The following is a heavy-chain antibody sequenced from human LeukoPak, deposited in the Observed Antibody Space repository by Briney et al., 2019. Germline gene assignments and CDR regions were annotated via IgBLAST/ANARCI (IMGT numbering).Heavy chain of an antibody. Sequence: SETLSLTCTVSGGSISSGDYYWSWIRQPPGKGLEWIGYIYYSGSTYYNPSLKSRVTISVDTSKDQFSLKLSSVTAADTAVYYCASLGVYDFWSGFGWSDPWGQGTLVTISS. CDR1: GGSISSGDYY. CDR2: IYYSGST. V-gene: IGHV4-30-4*01. CDR3: ASLGVYDFWSGFGWSDP. J-gene: IGHJ5*02. D-gene: IGHD3/OR15-3a*01.